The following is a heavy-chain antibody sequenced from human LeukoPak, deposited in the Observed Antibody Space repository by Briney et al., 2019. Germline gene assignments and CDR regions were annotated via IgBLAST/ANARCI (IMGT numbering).Heavy chain of an antibody. Sequence: SQTLSLTCAVSGGSIRRGGYSWSWIRQQPGKGREWIGDIYHSGGTYYNPSLKMRVTISVYRSKNQFSLYLNSVTATDTAVDVCSSNRVGAYVRPFYSWGQVTMVTVAS. CDR3: SSNRVGAYVRPFYS. D-gene: IGHD1-26*01. J-gene: IGHJ3*02. CDR2: IYHSGGT. CDR1: GGSIRRGGYS. V-gene: IGHV4-30-2*01.